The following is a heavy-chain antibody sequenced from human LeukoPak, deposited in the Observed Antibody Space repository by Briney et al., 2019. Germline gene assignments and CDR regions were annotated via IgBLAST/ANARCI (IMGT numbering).Heavy chain of an antibody. CDR3: ARGGYYGSGNDFRFDT. CDR2: FYHGGST. J-gene: IGHJ5*02. D-gene: IGHD3-10*01. CDR1: GYSISTGYY. Sequence: SETLSLTCTVSGYSISTGYYWDWIRQPPGKGLEWIGTFYHGGSTYYNPSLKSRVTISVETSKNQFSLKLKSVTAADTAVYYCARGGYYGSGNDFRFDTWGQGTLVTVSS. V-gene: IGHV4-38-2*02.